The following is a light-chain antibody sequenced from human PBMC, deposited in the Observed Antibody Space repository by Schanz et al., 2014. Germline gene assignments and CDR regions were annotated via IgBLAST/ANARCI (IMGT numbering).Light chain of an antibody. J-gene: IGLJ3*02. CDR1: SSDVGSYNH. CDR2: EGT. CDR3: CSYAGSSTWV. Sequence: QSALTQPASVSGSPGQSITISCTGTSSDVGSYNHVYWYQQYPGAAPKVMIYEGTMRPSGVSNRFSGSKSGNTASLTISGLQAEDEADYYCCSYAGSSTWVFGGGTKLTVL. V-gene: IGLV2-23*01.